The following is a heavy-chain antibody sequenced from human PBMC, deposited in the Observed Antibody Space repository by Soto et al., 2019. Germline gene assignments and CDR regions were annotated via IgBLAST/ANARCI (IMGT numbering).Heavy chain of an antibody. Sequence: GGSLRLSCAASGLTFSSYAMSWVRHAPGKGLEWVSAISGSGGSTYYADSVKGRFTISRDNSKNTLYLQMNSLRAEDTAVYYCAKGPSQIAVAPCGYWGQGTLVTVSS. V-gene: IGHV3-23*01. D-gene: IGHD6-19*01. CDR1: GLTFSSYA. CDR2: ISGSGGST. J-gene: IGHJ4*02. CDR3: AKGPSQIAVAPCGY.